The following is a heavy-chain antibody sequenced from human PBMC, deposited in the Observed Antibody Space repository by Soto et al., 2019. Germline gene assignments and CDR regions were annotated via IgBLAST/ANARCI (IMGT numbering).Heavy chain of an antibody. CDR2: ISGSGGST. CDR1: GFTFSSYA. Sequence: EVQLLESGGGLVQPGGSLRLSCAASGFTFSSYAMSWVRQAPGKGLEWVSAISGSGGSTYYADSVKGRFTISRDNSKNTLYLQMNSLRADDTAVYYCAKGYSSSWYRDDFGMDVWGQGTTVTVSS. CDR3: AKGYSSSWYRDDFGMDV. J-gene: IGHJ6*02. V-gene: IGHV3-23*01. D-gene: IGHD6-13*01.